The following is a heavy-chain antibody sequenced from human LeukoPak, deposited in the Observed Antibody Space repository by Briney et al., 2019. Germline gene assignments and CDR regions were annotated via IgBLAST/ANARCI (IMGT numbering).Heavy chain of an antibody. V-gene: IGHV1-2*02. CDR3: ARGPRIVGATTPAGY. J-gene: IGHJ4*02. D-gene: IGHD1-26*01. Sequence: ASVKVSCKASGGTFSSYAISWVRQAPGQGLEWMGWINPNSGGTNYAQKFQGRVTMTRDTSISTAYMELSRLRSDDTAVYYCARGPRIVGATTPAGYWGQGTLVTVSS. CDR1: GGTFSSYA. CDR2: INPNSGGT.